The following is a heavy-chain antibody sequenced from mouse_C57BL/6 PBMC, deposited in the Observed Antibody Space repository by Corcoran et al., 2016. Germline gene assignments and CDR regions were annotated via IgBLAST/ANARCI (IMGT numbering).Heavy chain of an antibody. CDR1: GFSLSTSGMG. Sequence: QVTLKESGPGILQSSQTLSLTCSFSGFSLSTSGMGVSWIRQPSGKGLEWLAQIYWDDDKRYNPSLKSRLTISKDTSRNQVFLKITSVDTADTATYYCARSPYSNFSYAMDYWGQGTSVTVSS. J-gene: IGHJ4*01. CDR3: ARSPYSNFSYAMDY. CDR2: IYWDDDK. D-gene: IGHD2-5*01. V-gene: IGHV8-12*01.